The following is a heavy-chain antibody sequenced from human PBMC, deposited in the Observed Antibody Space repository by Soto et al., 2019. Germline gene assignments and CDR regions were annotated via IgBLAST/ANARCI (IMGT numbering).Heavy chain of an antibody. CDR1: GGSLSSGGYY. J-gene: IGHJ4*02. CDR3: ARVGDVFGSASYYFDY. CDR2: IYYSGST. Sequence: SETLSLTCTVSGGSLSSGGYYLGWIRHHPGKGLEWIGHIYYSGSTYYNPSLKSRVIISVDTSKNQFSLKLSSVTAADTAVYYCARVGDVFGSASYYFDYWGQGTLVTVSS. D-gene: IGHD3-10*01. V-gene: IGHV4-31*03.